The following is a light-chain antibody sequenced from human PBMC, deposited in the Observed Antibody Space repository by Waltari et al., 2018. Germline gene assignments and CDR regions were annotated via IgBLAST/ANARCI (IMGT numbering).Light chain of an antibody. Sequence: SYELTQPPSVSVSPGQTASITCSGDKLGAKYACWYQQKPGQSPVLVIYQGRKRPSGIPGRFPGSNSGNTATLTISGTQAMDEADYYCQAWDSSTVVFGGGTKLTVL. V-gene: IGLV3-1*01. CDR1: KLGAKY. CDR2: QGR. CDR3: QAWDSSTVV. J-gene: IGLJ2*01.